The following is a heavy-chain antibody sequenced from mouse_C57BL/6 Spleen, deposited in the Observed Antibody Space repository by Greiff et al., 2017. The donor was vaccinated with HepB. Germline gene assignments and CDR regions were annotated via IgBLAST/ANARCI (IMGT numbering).Heavy chain of an antibody. Sequence: QVQLQQSGAELARPGASVKMSCKASGYTFTSYTMHWVKQRPGQGLEWIGYINPSSGYTKYNQKFKDKATLTADKSSSTAYMQLCSLTSEDSAVYYCARSLRYYFDYWGQGTTLTVSS. J-gene: IGHJ2*01. V-gene: IGHV1-4*01. CDR1: GYTFTSYT. CDR2: INPSSGYT. CDR3: ARSLRYYFDY. D-gene: IGHD1-1*01.